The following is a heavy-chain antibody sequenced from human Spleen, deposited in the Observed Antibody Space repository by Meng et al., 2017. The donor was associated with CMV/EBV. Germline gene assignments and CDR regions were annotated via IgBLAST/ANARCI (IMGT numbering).Heavy chain of an antibody. V-gene: IGHV4-39*07. Sequence: SETLSLTCTVSGGSISSSSYYWGWIRPPPGKGLEWIGSIYYSGSTYYNPSLKSRVTISVYTSKNQFSLKLSSVTAADTTVYYCARVSGDFLRWFDPWGQGTLVTVSS. J-gene: IGHJ5*02. CDR1: GGSISSSSYY. D-gene: IGHD7-27*01. CDR3: ARVSGDFLRWFDP. CDR2: IYYSGST.